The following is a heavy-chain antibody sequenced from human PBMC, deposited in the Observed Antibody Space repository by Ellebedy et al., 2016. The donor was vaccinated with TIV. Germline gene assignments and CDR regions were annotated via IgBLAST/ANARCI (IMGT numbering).Heavy chain of an antibody. CDR1: GGTFSSYA. CDR2: IIPIFGTA. V-gene: IGHV1-69*13. D-gene: IGHD3-9*01. CDR3: ARDASYDILTGYHLLGYYYGMDV. Sequence: SVKVSCXASGGTFSSYAISWVRQAPGQGLEWMGGIIPIFGTANYAQKFQGRVTTTADESTSTAYMELSSLRSEDTAVYYCARDASYDILTGYHLLGYYYGMDVWGQGTTVTVSS. J-gene: IGHJ6*02.